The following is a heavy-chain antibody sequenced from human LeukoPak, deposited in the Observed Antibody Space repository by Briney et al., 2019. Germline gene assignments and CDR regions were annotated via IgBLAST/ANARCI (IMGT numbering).Heavy chain of an antibody. CDR2: IDYSGNT. CDR1: GGSISSDY. Sequence: PSETLSLTCTVSGGSISSDYWIWIRQPPGKGLEGIGYIDYSGNTNYNPSLKSRVTISVDTSKNQLSLKLSSVTAADTAVYYCATSAGTIYTWFDPWGQGTLVTVSS. D-gene: IGHD1-1*01. CDR3: ATSAGTIYTWFDP. V-gene: IGHV4-59*01. J-gene: IGHJ5*02.